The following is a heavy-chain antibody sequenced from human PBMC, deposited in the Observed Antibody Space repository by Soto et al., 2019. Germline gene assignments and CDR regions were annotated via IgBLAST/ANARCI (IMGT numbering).Heavy chain of an antibody. J-gene: IGHJ5*02. D-gene: IGHD2-2*01. CDR1: GGTFSSYT. Sequence: SVKVSCKASGGTFSSYTISWVRQAPGQGLEWMGRIIPILGIANYAQKFQGRVTITADKSTSTAYMELSSLRSEDTAVYYCARDYCSSTSCLNWFDPWGQGTLVTXSS. CDR3: ARDYCSSTSCLNWFDP. CDR2: IIPILGIA. V-gene: IGHV1-69*04.